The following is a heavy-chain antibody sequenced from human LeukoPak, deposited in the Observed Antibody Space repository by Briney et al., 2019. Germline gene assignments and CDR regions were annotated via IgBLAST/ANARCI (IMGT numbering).Heavy chain of an antibody. Sequence: ASVKVSCKASGYTFTSYDINWVRQATGQGLEWMGWMNPSSGNTGYAQKFQGRVTMTRNTSISTAYMELSSLRSEDTAVYYCARGIPLSGYFFYYYYYMDVWGKGTTVTVSS. D-gene: IGHD3-3*01. CDR3: ARGIPLSGYFFYYYYYMDV. CDR2: MNPSSGNT. J-gene: IGHJ6*03. V-gene: IGHV1-8*01. CDR1: GYTFTSYD.